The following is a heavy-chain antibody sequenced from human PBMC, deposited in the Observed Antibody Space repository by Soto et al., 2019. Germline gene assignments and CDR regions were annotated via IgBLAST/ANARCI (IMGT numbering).Heavy chain of an antibody. Sequence: QVQLVQSGDEVRKPGSSVKVSCKASGYIFVNYGIAWVRQAPGQGLEWMGWISTYSGNTHYASKVQGRLTMTTDTSTSTAYMDLGSLTSDDTAVYYCATVDNYVTPTPQDVWGQGTTVTVSS. D-gene: IGHD3-16*01. CDR2: ISTYSGNT. V-gene: IGHV1-18*01. CDR3: ATVDNYVTPTPQDV. CDR1: GYIFVNYG. J-gene: IGHJ6*02.